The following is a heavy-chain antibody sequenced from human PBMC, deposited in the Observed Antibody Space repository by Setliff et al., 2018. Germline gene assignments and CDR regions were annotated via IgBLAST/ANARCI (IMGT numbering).Heavy chain of an antibody. V-gene: IGHV3-21*04. CDR1: GFTFSSYA. Sequence: GGSLRLSCAASGFTFSSYAMNWVRQAPGKGLEWVSSISATGADNYIKYAESVKGRFTISRDNAKNSLYLQVNSLRVEDTALYYCARDPTRKFDSWGQGTLVTVSS. J-gene: IGHJ4*02. CDR2: ISATGADNYI. CDR3: ARDPTRKFDS.